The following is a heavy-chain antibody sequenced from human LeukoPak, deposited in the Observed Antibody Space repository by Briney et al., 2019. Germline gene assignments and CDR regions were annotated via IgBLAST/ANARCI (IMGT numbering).Heavy chain of an antibody. V-gene: IGHV1-46*01. D-gene: IGHD2-2*01. CDR3: ARERGRIVVVPAAMRGYYYYGMDV. J-gene: IGHJ6*02. CDR2: INPSGGSR. Sequence: ASVKVSCKASGYTFTSYYMHWVRQAPGQGLEWMGIINPSGGSRSYAQKFQGRVTMPTDTSTSTVYMELSSLRSEVTAVYYCARERGRIVVVPAAMRGYYYYGMDVWGQGTTVTVSS. CDR1: GYTFTSYY.